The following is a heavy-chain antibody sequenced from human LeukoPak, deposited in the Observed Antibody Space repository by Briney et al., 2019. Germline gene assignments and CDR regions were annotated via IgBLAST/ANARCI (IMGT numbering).Heavy chain of an antibody. V-gene: IGHV3-23*01. D-gene: IGHD3-3*01. Sequence: GGSPRLSCAASGFTFSSYAMSWVRQAPGKGLEWVSAISGSGGSTYYADSVKGRFTISRDNSKNTLYLQMNSLRAEDTAVYYCAKDLDFWSGYYVDYWGQGTLVTVSS. CDR2: ISGSGGST. CDR3: AKDLDFWSGYYVDY. CDR1: GFTFSSYA. J-gene: IGHJ4*02.